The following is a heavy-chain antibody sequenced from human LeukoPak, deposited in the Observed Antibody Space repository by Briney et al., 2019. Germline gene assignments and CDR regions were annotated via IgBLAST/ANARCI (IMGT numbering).Heavy chain of an antibody. V-gene: IGHV3-23*01. J-gene: IGHJ4*02. CDR3: ARDQTSGWWFDC. Sequence: GGSLRLSCAASGFTFSNYGMSWVRQAPGKGLEWVSGTTGSGGDTFYADSVKGRFTISRDNSNNTLYLQMNSLRAEDTAVYFCARDQTSGWWFDCWGQGTLVTVSS. CDR1: GFTFSNYG. D-gene: IGHD6-19*01. CDR2: TTGSGGDT.